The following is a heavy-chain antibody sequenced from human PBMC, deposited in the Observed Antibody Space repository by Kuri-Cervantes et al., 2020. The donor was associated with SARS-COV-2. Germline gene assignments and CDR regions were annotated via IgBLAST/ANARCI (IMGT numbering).Heavy chain of an antibody. V-gene: IGHV3-53*01. CDR3: AMEKGPSGGAIAY. Sequence: GGSLRLSCAASGFTFSSYSVNWVRQAPGKGLEWVSIIYDSGSTYYRDSVKGRFTISRDSSKNTLSLQMNSLRVEDTAVYYCAMEKGPSGGAIAYWGQGTLVTVSS. CDR2: IYDSGST. D-gene: IGHD6-19*01. J-gene: IGHJ4*02. CDR1: GFTFSSYS.